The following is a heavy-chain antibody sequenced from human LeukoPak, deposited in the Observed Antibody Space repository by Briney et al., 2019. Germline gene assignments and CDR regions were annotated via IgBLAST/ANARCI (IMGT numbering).Heavy chain of an antibody. Sequence: ASVKVSCKASGGTFSSYAISWVRQAPGQGLEWMGGIISILGTATYAQKFQGRVTITADGFTSTAYMELSSLRSEDTAVYYCAREGGTAARPDDAFDIWGQGTMVTVSS. J-gene: IGHJ3*02. CDR3: AREGGTAARPDDAFDI. CDR1: GGTFSSYA. D-gene: IGHD6-6*01. CDR2: IISILGTA. V-gene: IGHV1-69*01.